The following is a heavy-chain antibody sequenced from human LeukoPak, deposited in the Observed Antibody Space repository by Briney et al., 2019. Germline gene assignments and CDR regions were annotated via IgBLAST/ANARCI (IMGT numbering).Heavy chain of an antibody. J-gene: IGHJ3*02. D-gene: IGHD6-19*01. CDR1: GGSISSYY. Sequence: PSETLSLTCTVSGGSISSYYWSWIRQPPGKGLEWIGYIYYSGSTNYNPSLKSRVTISVDTSKNQFSLKLSSVTAADTAVYYCARGEIAVDAFDIWGQGTMVTVSS. CDR3: ARGEIAVDAFDI. V-gene: IGHV4-59*01. CDR2: IYYSGST.